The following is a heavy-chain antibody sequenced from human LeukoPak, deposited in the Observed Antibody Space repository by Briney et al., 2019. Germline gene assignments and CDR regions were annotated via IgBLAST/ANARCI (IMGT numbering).Heavy chain of an antibody. Sequence: GGSLRLSCAASGFTFSSYSMNWVRQAPGKGLEWVAFIRYDGSNKYYVDSVKGRFTISRDNSKNTLYLQMNSLRAEDTAVYYCAKDGVYYYDSSGYYGLDSWGQGTLVTVSS. CDR2: IRYDGSNK. J-gene: IGHJ4*02. D-gene: IGHD3-22*01. CDR1: GFTFSSYS. V-gene: IGHV3-30*02. CDR3: AKDGVYYYDSSGYYGLDS.